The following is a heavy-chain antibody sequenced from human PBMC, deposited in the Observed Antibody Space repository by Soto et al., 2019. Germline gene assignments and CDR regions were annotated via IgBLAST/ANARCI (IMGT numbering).Heavy chain of an antibody. J-gene: IGHJ6*03. CDR1: GGSFSGYY. Sequence: SETLSLTCAVYGGSFSGYYWSWIRQPPGKGLEWIGEINHSGSTNYNPSLKSRVTISVDTSKNQFSLKLSSVTAADTAVYYCARLETNGVCYTARFRCGYYYYYYMDVWGKGTTVTVSS. D-gene: IGHD2-8*01. CDR2: INHSGST. V-gene: IGHV4-34*01. CDR3: ARLETNGVCYTARFRCGYYYYYYMDV.